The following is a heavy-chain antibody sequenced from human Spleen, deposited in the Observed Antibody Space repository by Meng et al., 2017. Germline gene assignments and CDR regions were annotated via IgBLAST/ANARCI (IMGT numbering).Heavy chain of an antibody. D-gene: IGHD1-1*01. J-gene: IGHJ4*02. CDR2: ISDSGTT. Sequence: VRLQDSGPGLLKPSPTRSLTCTVSGGSISSGGSYWSWIRQHPGKGLEWIRSGLGLEWIGYISDSGTTYSNPSLKSRVTISVDTSKNQFSLKLTSMTAADTAVYYCAAYDPPTFDYWGQGTLVTVSS. CDR3: AAYDPPTFDY. V-gene: IGHV4-31*04. CDR1: GGSISSGGSY.